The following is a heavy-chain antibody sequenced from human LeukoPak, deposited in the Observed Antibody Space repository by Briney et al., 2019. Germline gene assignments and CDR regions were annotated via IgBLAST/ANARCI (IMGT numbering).Heavy chain of an antibody. J-gene: IGHJ4*02. Sequence: GGSLILSCAASGFTFNNYGIHYVRQAPGKGLEWVAVISDDGRHKNYADSVKGRFTISRGNSNNTLYLQMNSLRVEDTGVYYCAKDRETTASGTFDYWGQGTLVTVSS. CDR3: AKDRETTASGTFDY. CDR2: ISDDGRHK. CDR1: GFTFNNYG. D-gene: IGHD6-13*01. V-gene: IGHV3-30*18.